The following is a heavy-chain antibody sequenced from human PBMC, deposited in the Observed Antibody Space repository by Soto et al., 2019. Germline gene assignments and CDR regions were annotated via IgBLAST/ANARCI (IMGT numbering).Heavy chain of an antibody. CDR3: ARDMDSNYDGMDV. V-gene: IGHV3-33*01. Sequence: QVNLVQSGGGLVQPGRSLRLSCEASGFTFRNSGMEWIRQAPGKGLEWVARIWYDGSSQYYADSVKGRFTISRDNSKNTLYMEMNSVRVEDTAVYYCARDMDSNYDGMDVWGQGITVIVSS. CDR2: IWYDGSSQ. D-gene: IGHD4-4*01. CDR1: GFTFRNSG. J-gene: IGHJ6*02.